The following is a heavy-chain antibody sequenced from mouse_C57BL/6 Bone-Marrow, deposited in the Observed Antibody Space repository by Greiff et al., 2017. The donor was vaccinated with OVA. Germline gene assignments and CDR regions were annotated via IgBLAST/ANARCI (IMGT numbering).Heavy chain of an antibody. J-gene: IGHJ2*01. CDR3: HYDYDGNYFDY. D-gene: IGHD2-4*01. CDR2: IDPETGGT. Sequence: VKLQESGAELVRPGASVTLSCKASGYTFTDYEMHWVKQTPVHGLEWIGAIDPETGGTAYNQKFKGKAILTADKSSSTAYMELRSLTSEDSAVYYCHYDYDGNYFDYWGQGTTLTVSS. V-gene: IGHV1-15*01. CDR1: GYTFTDYE.